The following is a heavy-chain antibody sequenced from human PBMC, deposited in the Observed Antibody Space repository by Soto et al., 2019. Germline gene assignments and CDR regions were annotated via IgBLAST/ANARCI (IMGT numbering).Heavy chain of an antibody. CDR2: IKTDGTST. CDR1: GFSFSDYW. CDR3: AKREGNTYGLFH. J-gene: IGHJ4*02. Sequence: EVQLVESGGGLVQPGGSLRLSCAASGFSFSDYWIHWVRQAPGKGLEWVSRIKTDGTSTDYADSVKGRFTISRDNAKNTLYLQMNSLSAEDTAVYYCAKREGNTYGLFHWGQGTLVTVSS. D-gene: IGHD3-10*01. V-gene: IGHV3-74*01.